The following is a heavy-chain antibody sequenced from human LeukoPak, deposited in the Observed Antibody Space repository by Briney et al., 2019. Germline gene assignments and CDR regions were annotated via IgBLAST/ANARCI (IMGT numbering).Heavy chain of an antibody. Sequence: PGRSLRLSCAASGFTFDDYAMPWVRQAPGKGLEWVSGISWNSGSIGYADSVKGRFTISRDNAKNSLYLQMNSLRAEDTALYYCAKDSPSSSSFDYWGQGTLVTVSS. J-gene: IGHJ4*02. CDR3: AKDSPSSSSFDY. V-gene: IGHV3-9*01. CDR2: ISWNSGSI. D-gene: IGHD6-6*01. CDR1: GFTFDDYA.